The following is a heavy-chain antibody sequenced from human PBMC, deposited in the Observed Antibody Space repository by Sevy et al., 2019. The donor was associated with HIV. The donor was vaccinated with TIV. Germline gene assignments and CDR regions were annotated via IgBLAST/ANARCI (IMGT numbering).Heavy chain of an antibody. V-gene: IGHV4-38-2*02. J-gene: IGHJ4*02. CDR1: GYSMSSGYY. D-gene: IGHD3-3*01. CDR3: ARDRVGGGDFWSGYRYYFDY. Sequence: SETLSLTCTVSGYSMSSGYYWGWIRQPPGKGLEWIGSIYHSGSTYYNPSLKSRVTISVDTSKNQFSLELSSVTAADTAVYYCARDRVGGGDFWSGYRYYFDYWGQGTLVTVSS. CDR2: IYHSGST.